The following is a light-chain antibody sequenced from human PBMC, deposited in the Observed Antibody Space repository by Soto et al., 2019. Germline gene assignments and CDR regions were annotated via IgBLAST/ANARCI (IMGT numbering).Light chain of an antibody. J-gene: IGKJ1*01. CDR3: QQYGSSPQT. V-gene: IGKV3-20*01. CDR2: DIS. CDR1: QSVSTY. Sequence: EIVLTQSPATLSLSPGERATLSCRASQSVSTYLVWYQQKPGQAPRLLIYDISTRATGIPTRFSGSGSGTDFTLTISRLEPEDFAVYYCQQYGSSPQTFGQGTKVDIK.